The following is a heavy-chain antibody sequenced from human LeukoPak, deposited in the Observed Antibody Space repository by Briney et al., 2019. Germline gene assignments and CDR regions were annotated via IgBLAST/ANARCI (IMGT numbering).Heavy chain of an antibody. J-gene: IGHJ3*02. V-gene: IGHV4-4*07. D-gene: IGHD3-16*02. CDR1: GGSISSYY. CDR2: IYTSGST. Sequence: PSETLSLTCTVSGGSISSYYWSWIRQPAGKGLEWIGRIYTSGSTNYNPSLKSRVTMSVDTSKNQFSLKLSSVTAVDTAVYYCARFGFDDYVWGSYRYAYAFDIWGQGTMVTVSS. CDR3: ARFGFDDYVWGSYRYAYAFDI.